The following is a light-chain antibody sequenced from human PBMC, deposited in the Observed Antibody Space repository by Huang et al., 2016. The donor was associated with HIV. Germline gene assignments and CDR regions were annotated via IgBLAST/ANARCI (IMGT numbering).Light chain of an antibody. CDR2: GAS. J-gene: IGKJ2*01. V-gene: IGKV3-15*01. Sequence: EIVMTQSPGTLSVSPGERATLSGRASQSVSSNLDWYQQKPGQAPRLLIHGASTRATGIPARFSGSGSGTEFTLTISSLQSEDFAVYYCQQYNSWPPGYTFGQGTKLEIK. CDR3: QQYNSWPPGYT. CDR1: QSVSSN.